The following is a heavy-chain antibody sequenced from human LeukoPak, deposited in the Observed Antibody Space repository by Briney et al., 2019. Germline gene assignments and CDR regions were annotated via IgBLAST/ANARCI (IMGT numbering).Heavy chain of an antibody. CDR3: ARGLETTLTRGNWFDP. J-gene: IGHJ5*02. D-gene: IGHD4-17*01. Sequence: GGSLRLSCAASGFTFSSNIMNWVRQAPGKGLEWVSYISDSSSTMYYADSVKGRFTVSRDNARNSLYLQMNSLRDEDTAVYYCARGLETTLTRGNWFDPWGQGTLVTVSS. CDR2: ISDSSSTM. V-gene: IGHV3-48*02. CDR1: GFTFSSNI.